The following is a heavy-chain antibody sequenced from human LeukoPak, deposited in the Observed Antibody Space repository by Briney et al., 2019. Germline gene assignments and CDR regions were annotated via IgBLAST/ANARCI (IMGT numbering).Heavy chain of an antibody. CDR2: INRDGTEK. J-gene: IGHJ4*02. V-gene: IGHV3-7*04. Sequence: PGGSLRLSCATPGFNFSDPRMTWVRQAPGKGLQWVANINRDGTEKHFLDSVEGRFTISRDNAKKSLYLLMNSLRPQDTAVYFCVRGDWYFESWGQGTLVTVSS. CDR1: GFNFSDPR. D-gene: IGHD2-21*01. CDR3: VRGDWYFES.